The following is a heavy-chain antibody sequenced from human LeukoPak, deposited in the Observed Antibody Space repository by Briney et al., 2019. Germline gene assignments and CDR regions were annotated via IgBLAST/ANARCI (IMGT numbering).Heavy chain of an antibody. Sequence: PGGSLRLSCAASGFTFSSYAMSWVRQAPGKGLEWVSAISGSGGSTYYADSVKGRFTISRDNAKNSLYLQMNSLRAEDTAVYYCARSNPYMGVVPAAMVYWGQGTLVTVSS. CDR1: GFTFSSYA. CDR3: ARSNPYMGVVPAAMVY. CDR2: ISGSGGST. D-gene: IGHD2-2*01. J-gene: IGHJ4*02. V-gene: IGHV3-23*01.